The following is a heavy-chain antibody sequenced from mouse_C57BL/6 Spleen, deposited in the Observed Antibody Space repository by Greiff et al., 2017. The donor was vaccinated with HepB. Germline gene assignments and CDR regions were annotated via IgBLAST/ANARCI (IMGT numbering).Heavy chain of an antibody. V-gene: IGHV1-59*01. CDR3: ARGHYGSSFDY. D-gene: IGHD1-1*01. Sequence: QVQLQQSGAELVRPGASVKLSCTASGFNIKDDYMHWVKQRPGQGLEWIGVIDPSDSYTNYNQKFKGKATLTVDTSSSTAYMQLSSLTSEDSAVYYCARGHYGSSFDYWGQGTTLTVSS. CDR2: IDPSDSYT. J-gene: IGHJ2*01. CDR1: GFNIKDDY.